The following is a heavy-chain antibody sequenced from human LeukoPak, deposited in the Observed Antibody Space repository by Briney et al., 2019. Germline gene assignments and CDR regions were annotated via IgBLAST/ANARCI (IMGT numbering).Heavy chain of an antibody. Sequence: PSETLSLTCTGSGGSIRSHYWGRIRQPPGKGLEWIGYIYYSGSTNYNPSLKSRVTISVDTSQNQFSLKLSSVTAADTAVYYCARSLKRDGERALGLSYWFDPLGQGILVTVSS. CDR2: IYYSGST. CDR1: GGSIRSHY. V-gene: IGHV4-59*11. CDR3: ARSLKRDGERALGLSYWFDP. D-gene: IGHD4-17*01. J-gene: IGHJ5*02.